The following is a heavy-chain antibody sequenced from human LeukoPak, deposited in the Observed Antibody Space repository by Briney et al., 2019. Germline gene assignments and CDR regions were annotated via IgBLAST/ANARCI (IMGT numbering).Heavy chain of an antibody. CDR1: GRTFSSYA. J-gene: IGHJ5*02. D-gene: IGHD3-10*01. Sequence: ASVKVSCKASGRTFSSYAISWVRQAPGQGLEWMGWINPNSGGTNYAQKFQGRVTMTRDTSISTAYMELSRLRSDDTAVYYCARDPSSYGPPWGQGTLVTVSS. V-gene: IGHV1-2*02. CDR3: ARDPSSYGPP. CDR2: INPNSGGT.